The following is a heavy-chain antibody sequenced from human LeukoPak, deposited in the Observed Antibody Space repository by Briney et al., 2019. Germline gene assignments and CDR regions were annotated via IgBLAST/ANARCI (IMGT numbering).Heavy chain of an antibody. CDR3: ARHNGYDLCQLLEHFDY. J-gene: IGHJ4*02. CDR1: GGSISSSSYY. D-gene: IGHD2-2*01. CDR2: IYYSGST. V-gene: IGHV4-39*01. Sequence: SETLSLTCTVSGGSISSSSYYWGWIRQPPGKGLEWIGSIYYSGSTYYNPSLKSRVTISVDTSKNQFSLKLSSVTAADTAVYYCARHNGYDLCQLLEHFDYWGQGTLVTVSS.